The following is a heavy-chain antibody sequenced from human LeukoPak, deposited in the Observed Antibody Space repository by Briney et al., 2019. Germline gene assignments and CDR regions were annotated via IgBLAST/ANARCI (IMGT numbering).Heavy chain of an antibody. CDR3: ARAKRYSGSYSFDY. Sequence: GALRLSCAASGFTFSSYAMHWARQAPGKGLEYVSAISSNGGSTYYANSVKGRFTISRDNSKNTLYLQMGSLRAEDMAVYYCARAKRYSGSYSFDYWGQGTLVTVSS. CDR1: GFTFSSYA. CDR2: ISSNGGST. D-gene: IGHD1-26*01. V-gene: IGHV3-64*01. J-gene: IGHJ4*02.